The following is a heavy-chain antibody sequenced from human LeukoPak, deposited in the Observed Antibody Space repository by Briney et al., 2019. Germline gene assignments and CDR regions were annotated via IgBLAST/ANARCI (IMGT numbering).Heavy chain of an antibody. D-gene: IGHD3-10*01. Sequence: SETLSLTCTVSGGSISSGGYYWSWIRQHPGKGLEWIGYIYYSGSTYYNPSLKSRVTISVDTSKNQFSLKLSSVTAADTAVYYCAKEVHMVRGAWPDYWGQGTLVTVSS. V-gene: IGHV4-31*03. CDR2: IYYSGST. CDR1: GGSISSGGYY. CDR3: AKEVHMVRGAWPDY. J-gene: IGHJ4*02.